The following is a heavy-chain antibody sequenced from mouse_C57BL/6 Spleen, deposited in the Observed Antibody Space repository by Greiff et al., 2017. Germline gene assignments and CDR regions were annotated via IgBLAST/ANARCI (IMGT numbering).Heavy chain of an antibody. V-gene: IGHV1-80*01. J-gene: IGHJ4*01. CDR2: IYPGDGDT. CDR1: GYAFSSYW. Sequence: VQLQQSGAELVKPGASVKISCKASGYAFSSYWMNWVKQRPGKGLEWIGQIYPGDGDTNYNGKFKGKATLTADKSSSTAYMQLSSLTSEDSAVYFCAREDITTVVAHYYAMDYWGQGTSVTVSS. CDR3: AREDITTVVAHYYAMDY. D-gene: IGHD1-1*01.